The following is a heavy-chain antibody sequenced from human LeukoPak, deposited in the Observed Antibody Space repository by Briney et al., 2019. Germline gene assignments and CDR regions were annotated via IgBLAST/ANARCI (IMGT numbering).Heavy chain of an antibody. D-gene: IGHD3-16*01. J-gene: IGHJ4*02. Sequence: ASVKVSCTASGYTFTSYDINWVRQATGQGLEWMGWMNPNSGNTGYAQKFQGRVTMTKNTSISTAYMELSSLRSEDTAVYYCARGASTWGRCSDYWGQGTLVTVSS. CDR3: ARGASTWGRCSDY. CDR1: GYTFTSYD. V-gene: IGHV1-8*01. CDR2: MNPNSGNT.